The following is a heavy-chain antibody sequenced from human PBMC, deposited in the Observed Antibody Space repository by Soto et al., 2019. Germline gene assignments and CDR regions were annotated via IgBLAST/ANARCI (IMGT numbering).Heavy chain of an antibody. CDR3: VRASPIWSTFSGYDGIDY. V-gene: IGHV1-69*08. CDR2: ITPLLDTT. CDR1: GGTFSNDI. Sequence: SVKVSCKTPGGTFSNDIITWVRQAPGQGLEWMGRITPLLDTTNYAQKFQGRVTITADKSTGTAYMELNSLGSEDTAVFYCVRASPIWSTFSGYDGIDYWGQGTLVTVSS. D-gene: IGHD5-12*01. J-gene: IGHJ4*02.